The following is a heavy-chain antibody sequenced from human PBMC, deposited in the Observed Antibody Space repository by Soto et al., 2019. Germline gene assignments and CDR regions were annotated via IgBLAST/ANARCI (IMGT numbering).Heavy chain of an antibody. CDR1: GYTFTSYA. V-gene: IGHV1-3*01. CDR2: INAGNGNT. CDR3: ASRRAATPELGSFDY. J-gene: IGHJ4*02. Sequence: ASVKVSCKASGYTFTSYAMHWVRQAPGQRLEWMGWINAGNGNTKYSQKFQGRVTITRDTSASTAYMELSSLRSEDTAVYYCASRRAATPELGSFDYWGQGTLVTVSS. D-gene: IGHD7-27*01.